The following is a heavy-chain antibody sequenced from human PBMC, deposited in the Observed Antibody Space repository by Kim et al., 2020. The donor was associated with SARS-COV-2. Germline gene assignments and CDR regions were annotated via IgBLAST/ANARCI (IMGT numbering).Heavy chain of an antibody. CDR3: AREREYYYDSSSYYYDNAFDI. V-gene: IGHV3-48*02. Sequence: GGSLRLSCAASGFTFSTYSMNWVRQAPGKGLEWVSYISSKSTAIYYADSVKGRFTISRDNAKNSLYLQMNSLRDEDTAVYYCAREREYYYDSSSYYYDNAFDIWGQGTMVTVSS. D-gene: IGHD3-22*01. J-gene: IGHJ3*02. CDR2: ISSKSTAI. CDR1: GFTFSTYS.